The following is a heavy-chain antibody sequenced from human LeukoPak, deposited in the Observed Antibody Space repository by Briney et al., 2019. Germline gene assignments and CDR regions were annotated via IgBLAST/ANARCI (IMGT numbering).Heavy chain of an antibody. Sequence: GGSLRLSCAAFESSFSNSWMHWVRQVPGKGLLWVALITTDGSKTTYADSVRGRFTISRDNAKNTLYLQMNSLRAEDTAVYYCTRDRHYTMDAWGQGTTVTVSS. CDR3: TRDRHYTMDA. V-gene: IGHV3-74*03. CDR2: ITTDGSKT. CDR1: ESSFSNSW. J-gene: IGHJ6*02.